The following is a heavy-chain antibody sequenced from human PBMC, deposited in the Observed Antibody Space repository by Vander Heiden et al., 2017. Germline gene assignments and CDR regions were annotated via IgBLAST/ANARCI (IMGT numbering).Heavy chain of an antibody. CDR2: ISWNSGSI. J-gene: IGHJ3*02. D-gene: IGHD1-26*01. V-gene: IGHV3-9*01. CDR3: AKDIQGGATLGAFDI. CDR1: GFTFDDYA. Sequence: EVQLVESGGGLVQPGRSLRLSCAASGFTFDDYAMHWVRQAPGKGLEWVSGISWNSGSIGYADSGKGRFTISRDNAKNSLYLQMNSLRAEDTALYYCAKDIQGGATLGAFDIWGQGTMVTVYS.